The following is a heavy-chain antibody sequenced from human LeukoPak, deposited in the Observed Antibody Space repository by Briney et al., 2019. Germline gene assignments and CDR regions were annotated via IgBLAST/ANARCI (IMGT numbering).Heavy chain of an antibody. CDR1: GGTFSSYA. CDR3: ARVGYYYGSGSNWFDP. V-gene: IGHV1-69*06. Sequence: GASVKVSCKASGGTFSSYAISWVRQAPGQGLEWMGGIIPIFGTANYAQKFQGRVTITADKSTSTAYMELSSLRSEDTAVYYCARVGYYYGSGSNWFDPWGQGTLVTVSS. D-gene: IGHD3-10*01. CDR2: IIPIFGTA. J-gene: IGHJ5*02.